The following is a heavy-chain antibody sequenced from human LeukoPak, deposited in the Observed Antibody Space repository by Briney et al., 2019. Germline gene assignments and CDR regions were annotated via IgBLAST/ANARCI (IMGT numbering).Heavy chain of an antibody. CDR2: INWNGGST. V-gene: IGHV3-20*01. CDR1: GFTFDDHG. D-gene: IGHD5-18*01. Sequence: PGGSLRPSCAASGFTFDDHGMNWVRQAPGKGLEWVSGINWNGGSTFYADSVKGRFTISRDNAKNALYLQMNSLTAEDTALYHCARDRSYGSFDYWGQGTLVTVSS. J-gene: IGHJ4*02. CDR3: ARDRSYGSFDY.